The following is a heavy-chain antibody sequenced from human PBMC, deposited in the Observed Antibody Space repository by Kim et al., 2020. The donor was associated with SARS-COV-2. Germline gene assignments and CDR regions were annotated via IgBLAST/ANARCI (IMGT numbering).Heavy chain of an antibody. D-gene: IGHD3-22*01. J-gene: IGHJ3*02. Sequence: GGSLRLSCAASGFTFSNAWMNWVRQAPGKGLEWVGRIKSKTDGGSTDYAAPVKGRFTISRDDSNNTLYLQMNSLKTEDTAVYYCTTSSSGYSNDAFDIWGQGTMVTVSS. CDR2: IKSKTDGGST. CDR1: GFTFSNAW. V-gene: IGHV3-15*01. CDR3: TTSSSGYSNDAFDI.